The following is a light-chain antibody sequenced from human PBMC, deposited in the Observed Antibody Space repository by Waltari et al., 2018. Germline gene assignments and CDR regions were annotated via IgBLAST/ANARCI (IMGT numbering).Light chain of an antibody. Sequence: SSELTQPPSVSVSPGQTARITCSGDTLPKKYVYWYHQKSGRAPVLVIYEDNERPSGMSERFSGSSSGTMAAVTISGAQVEDEGDYYCYSTLGSDNHGAVFGGGTTLTVL. J-gene: IGLJ3*02. CDR1: TLPKKY. CDR3: YSTLGSDNHGAV. CDR2: EDN. V-gene: IGLV3-10*01.